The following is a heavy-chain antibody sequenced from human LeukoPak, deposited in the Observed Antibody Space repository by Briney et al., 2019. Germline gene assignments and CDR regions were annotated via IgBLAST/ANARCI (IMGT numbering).Heavy chain of an antibody. CDR2: INSDGSTT. D-gene: IGHD5-24*01. CDR1: GFTFSSYW. J-gene: IGHJ4*02. V-gene: IGHV3-74*01. Sequence: PGGSLRLSCAASGFTFSSYWMHWLRQAPGKGLVWVSRINSDGSTTSYADSVKGRFTISRDNAKDTLSLQMNSLRAENTALYYCATGKGIQYPSFAYWGQGALVTVSS. CDR3: ATGKGIQYPSFAY.